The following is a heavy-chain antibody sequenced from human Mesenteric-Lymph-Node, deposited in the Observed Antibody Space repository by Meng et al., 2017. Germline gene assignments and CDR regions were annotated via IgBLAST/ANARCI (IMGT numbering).Heavy chain of an antibody. V-gene: IGHV4-30-4*01. CDR1: GGSISSGDYY. CDR3: ARVGWRQWSFDL. CDR2: IYYSGST. D-gene: IGHD5-18*01. Sequence: QVQRQESAPGLGKPSPTLSLTGTVSGGSISSGDYYWRWLRQPPGKGLELIGHIYYSGSTSYNPSLKSRVTISVDTSNNQFSLKLSSVTAADTAVYYCARVGWRQWSFDLWGRGTLVTVSS. J-gene: IGHJ2*01.